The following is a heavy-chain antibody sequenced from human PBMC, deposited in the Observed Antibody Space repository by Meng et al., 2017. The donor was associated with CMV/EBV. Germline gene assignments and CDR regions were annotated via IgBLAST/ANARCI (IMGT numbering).Heavy chain of an antibody. D-gene: IGHD1-1*01. CDR1: GGTFSSYT. V-gene: IGHV1-69*04. Sequence: SVKVSCKASGGTFSSYTISWVRQAPGQGLEWMGRIIPILGIANYAQKFQGRVTITADKSTSTAYVELSSLRSEDTAVYYCAREPGRRAFDIWGQGTMVTVSS. CDR3: AREPGRRAFDI. J-gene: IGHJ3*02. CDR2: IIPILGIA.